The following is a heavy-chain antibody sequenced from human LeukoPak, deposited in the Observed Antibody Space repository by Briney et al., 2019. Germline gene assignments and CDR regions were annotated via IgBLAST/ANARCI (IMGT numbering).Heavy chain of an antibody. D-gene: IGHD3-10*01. CDR2: IYPDDSDT. J-gene: IGHJ3*02. V-gene: IGHV5-51*01. CDR1: GYSFTSYW. Sequence: PGESLKISCKGSGYSFTSYWIGWVRQMPGKGLEWMGIIYPDDSDTRYSPSFQGQVTISADKSISTAYLQWSSLKASDSAMYYCARHDNGGLIRGIIPADGLDIWGQGTMVTVSS. CDR3: ARHDNGGLIRGIIPADGLDI.